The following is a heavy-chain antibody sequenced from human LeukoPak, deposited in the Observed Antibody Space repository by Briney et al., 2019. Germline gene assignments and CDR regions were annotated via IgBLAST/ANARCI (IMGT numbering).Heavy chain of an antibody. Sequence: PSETLSLTCGVSGGSISNTNWWSWVRQPPGQGLEWIGEIHLSGRTNYNPSLNSRVTLALDTSKNHLSLSLTSVTAADTAVYYCSRENGAFSPFGYWGQGTLVTVPS. CDR2: IHLSGRT. D-gene: IGHD2-8*01. V-gene: IGHV4-4*02. J-gene: IGHJ4*02. CDR3: SRENGAFSPFGY. CDR1: GGSISNTNW.